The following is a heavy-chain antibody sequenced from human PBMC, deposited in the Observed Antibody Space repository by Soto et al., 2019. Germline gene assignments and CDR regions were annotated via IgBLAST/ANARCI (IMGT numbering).Heavy chain of an antibody. CDR2: LKQDGSEK. V-gene: IGHV3-7*04. J-gene: IGHJ6*02. Sequence: PGGSLRLSCEASGFTFSSHWMSWVRQAPGKGPEWVANLKQDGSEKYYVDSVKGRFTISRDNAKNSLYLQMNSLRAEDTAVYYCARFYYDSSGYLPSPYYYYYGMDVWGQGTTVTVSS. D-gene: IGHD3-22*01. CDR3: ARFYYDSSGYLPSPYYYYYGMDV. CDR1: GFTFSSHW.